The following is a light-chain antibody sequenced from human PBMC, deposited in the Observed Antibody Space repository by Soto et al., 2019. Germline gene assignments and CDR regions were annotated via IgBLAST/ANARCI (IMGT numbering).Light chain of an antibody. Sequence: DIHMAQSPSTQYAYVGDRVTITSRASQTISSWLAWYQQKPGKAPKLLIYKASTLKSGVPSRFSGSGSGTEFTLTISSLQPDDIATYYCQHYNSYSEAFGQGTKVDI. J-gene: IGKJ1*01. CDR2: KAS. V-gene: IGKV1-5*03. CDR1: QTISSW. CDR3: QHYNSYSEA.